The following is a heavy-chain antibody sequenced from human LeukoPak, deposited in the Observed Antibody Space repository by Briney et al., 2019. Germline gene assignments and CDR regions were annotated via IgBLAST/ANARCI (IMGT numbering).Heavy chain of an antibody. D-gene: IGHD3-9*01. Sequence: GGSLRLSCAASGFTFSNAWMSWVRQAPGKGLEWVGRIKSKTDGGTTDYAAPVKGRFTISRDDSKNTLYLQMNSLKTEDTAVYYCTTEPGYDILTGYYRVGYWGQGTLVTVSS. V-gene: IGHV3-15*01. CDR2: IKSKTDGGTT. CDR3: TTEPGYDILTGYYRVGY. CDR1: GFTFSNAW. J-gene: IGHJ4*02.